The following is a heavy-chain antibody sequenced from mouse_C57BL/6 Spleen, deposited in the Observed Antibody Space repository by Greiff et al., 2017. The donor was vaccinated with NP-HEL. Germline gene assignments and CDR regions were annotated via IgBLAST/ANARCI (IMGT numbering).Heavy chain of an antibody. CDR2: INPYNGGT. Sequence: VQLQQSGPVLVKPGASVKMSCKASGYTFTDYYMNWVKQSHGKSLEWIGVINPYNGGTSYNQKFKGKATLTVDKSSSTAYMELNSLTSEDSAVYYCARSLSYYGSSYYYWGQGTTLTVSS. CDR3: ARSLSYYGSSYYY. V-gene: IGHV1-19*01. D-gene: IGHD1-1*01. CDR1: GYTFTDYY. J-gene: IGHJ2*01.